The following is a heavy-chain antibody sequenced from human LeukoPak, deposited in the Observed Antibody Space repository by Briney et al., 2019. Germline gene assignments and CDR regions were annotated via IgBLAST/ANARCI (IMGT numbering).Heavy chain of an antibody. CDR2: INHSGST. CDR3: ASLEQQLVQGSDY. J-gene: IGHJ4*02. CDR1: GGSFSGYY. Sequence: SETLSLTCAVYGGSFSGYYWSWIRQPPGKGLEWIGEINHSGSTNYNPSLKSRVTISVDTSKNQFSLKLSSVTAADTAVYYCASLEQQLVQGSDYWGQGTLVTVSS. D-gene: IGHD6-13*01. V-gene: IGHV4-34*01.